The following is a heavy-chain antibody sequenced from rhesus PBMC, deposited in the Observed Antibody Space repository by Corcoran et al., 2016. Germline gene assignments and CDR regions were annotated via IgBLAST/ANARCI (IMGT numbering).Heavy chain of an antibody. CDR1: GYTFTDYY. J-gene: IGHJ4*01. CDR2: INPYNGNT. Sequence: QVQLVQSGAEVKKPGSSVKVSCKASGYTFTDYYMHWVRQAPRQGLEWMGRINPYNGNTKYAQKFQGRVTMTRDTSTSTAYMELSSLRSEDTAVYYCARKGFDYWGQGVLVTVSS. V-gene: IGHV1S2*01. CDR3: ARKGFDY.